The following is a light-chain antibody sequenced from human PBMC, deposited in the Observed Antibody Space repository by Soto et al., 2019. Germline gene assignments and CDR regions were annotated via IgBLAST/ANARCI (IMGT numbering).Light chain of an antibody. CDR1: QGISSY. CDR2: TAS. CDR3: QQLDSYPRT. J-gene: IGKJ1*01. Sequence: DIQLTQSPSFLSASVGDRVTITCRVSQGISSYLAWYQLKPGKAPKLLISTASSLQSGVPSRFSGSGSGTEFTLTISSLQPEDFATYYCQQLDSYPRTFGQGTKVEIK. V-gene: IGKV1-9*01.